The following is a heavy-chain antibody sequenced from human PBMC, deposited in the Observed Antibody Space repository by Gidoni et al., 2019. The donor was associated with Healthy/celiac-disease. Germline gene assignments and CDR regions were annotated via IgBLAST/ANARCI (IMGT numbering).Heavy chain of an antibody. CDR1: GFPFSSYW. J-gene: IGHJ4*02. D-gene: IGHD4-4*01. CDR3: ARDYSNYVSYYFDY. CDR2: IKQDGSEK. V-gene: IGHV3-7*01. Sequence: EVQLVESGGGLVQPGGSLRLSCAASGFPFSSYWMSWVRQAPGKGLECVANIKQDGSEKYYVASVKGRFTISRDNAKNSLYLQMNSLRAEDTAVYYCARDYSNYVSYYFDYWGQGTLVTVSS.